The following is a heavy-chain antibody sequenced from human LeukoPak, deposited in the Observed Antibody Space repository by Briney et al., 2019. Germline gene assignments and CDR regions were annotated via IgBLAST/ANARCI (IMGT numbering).Heavy chain of an antibody. CDR1: GGSISSGGYY. J-gene: IGHJ5*02. Sequence: SQTLSLTCTVSGGSISSGGYYWSWIRQPPGKGLEWIGYIYHSGSTYYNPSLKSRVTISVDRSKNQFSLKLSSVTAADTAVYYCARMTRSSTTNWFDPWGQGTLVTVSS. V-gene: IGHV4-30-2*01. D-gene: IGHD2-2*01. CDR2: IYHSGST. CDR3: ARMTRSSTTNWFDP.